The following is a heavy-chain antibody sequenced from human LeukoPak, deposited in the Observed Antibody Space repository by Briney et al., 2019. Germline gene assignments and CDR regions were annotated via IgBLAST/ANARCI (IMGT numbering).Heavy chain of an antibody. CDR1: GFSFRNAW. J-gene: IGHJ4*02. D-gene: IGHD3-22*01. V-gene: IGHV3-64*01. Sequence: GGSLRLSCAASGFSFRNAWMSWVRQAPGKGLEYVSAISSNGGSTYYANSVKGRFTISRDNSKNTLYLQMGSLRAEDMAVYYCARGGYYYDSSGYYRFDYWGQGTLVTVSS. CDR3: ARGGYYYDSSGYYRFDY. CDR2: ISSNGGST.